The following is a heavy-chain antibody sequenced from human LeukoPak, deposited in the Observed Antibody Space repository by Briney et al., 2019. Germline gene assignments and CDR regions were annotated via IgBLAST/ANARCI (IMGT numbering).Heavy chain of an antibody. CDR3: TRIWFGDGGPGPHANFDY. D-gene: IGHD3-10*01. CDR1: GFTFSGFA. J-gene: IGHJ4*02. Sequence: GGSLRLSCAASGFTFSGFAMHWVRQASGKGLEWVGRIRSKANNYATAYAASVKGSFTISRDDSKNTAYLQMKSLKTEDTSVYYCTRIWFGDGGPGPHANFDYWGQGTLVTVSS. V-gene: IGHV3-73*01. CDR2: IRSKANNYAT.